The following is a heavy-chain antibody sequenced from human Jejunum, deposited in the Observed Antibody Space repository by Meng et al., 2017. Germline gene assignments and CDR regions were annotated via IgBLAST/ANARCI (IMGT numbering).Heavy chain of an antibody. CDR1: GDSFNRYY. J-gene: IGHJ5*02. D-gene: IGHD2/OR15-2a*01. CDR2: IYYSGST. CDR3: ARVRSTSQPTRFDP. V-gene: IGHV4-59*01. Sequence: SETLSLTCTVSGDSFNRYYWSWMRQPPGRGLEWIGYIYYSGSTNYNPSLKSRVTISIDTSTNQFSLKLYSVTDADTAVYYCARVRSTSQPTRFDPWGQGTLVTVSS.